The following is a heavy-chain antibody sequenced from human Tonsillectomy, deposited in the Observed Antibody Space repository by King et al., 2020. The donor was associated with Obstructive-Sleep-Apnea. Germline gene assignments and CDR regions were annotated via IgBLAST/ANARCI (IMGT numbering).Heavy chain of an antibody. CDR3: AYRYCSSTSCYVPGMDV. CDR2: INHSGST. D-gene: IGHD2-2*01. CDR1: GGSFSGYY. V-gene: IGHV4-34*01. J-gene: IGHJ6*02. Sequence: VQLQQWGAGLLKPSETLSLTCAVYGGSFSGYYWSWIRQPPGKGLEWIGEINHSGSTNYNPSLKSRVTISVDTSKNQFSLKLSSVTAADTAVYYCAYRYCSSTSCYVPGMDVWGQGTTVTVSS.